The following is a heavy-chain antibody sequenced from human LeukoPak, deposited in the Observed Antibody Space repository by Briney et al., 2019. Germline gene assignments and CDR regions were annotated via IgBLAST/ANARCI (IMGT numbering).Heavy chain of an antibody. CDR3: AREREAMVRGVITIWFDP. CDR1: GGSISSYY. J-gene: IGHJ5*02. CDR2: IYTSGST. Sequence: SETLSLTCTVSGGSISSYYWSWIRQPAGKGLEWIGRIYTSGSTNYNPSLKSRVTMSVDTSKNQFSLKLSSVTAAGTAVYYCAREREAMVRGVITIWFDPWGQGTLVTVSS. D-gene: IGHD3-10*01. V-gene: IGHV4-4*07.